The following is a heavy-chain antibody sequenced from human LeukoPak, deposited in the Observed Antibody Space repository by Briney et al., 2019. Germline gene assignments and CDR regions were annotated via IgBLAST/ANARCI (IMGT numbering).Heavy chain of an antibody. CDR1: GFTFSSYA. CDR2: ISGSGGST. CDR3: ARQHGDYWGFDY. V-gene: IGHV3-23*01. D-gene: IGHD4-17*01. J-gene: IGHJ4*02. Sequence: GGSLRLSCAASGFTFSSYAMSWVRQAPGKGLEWVSAISGSGGSTYYADSVKGRFTISRDNSKNTLYLQMNSLRAEDTAVYYCARQHGDYWGFDYWGQGTLVTVSS.